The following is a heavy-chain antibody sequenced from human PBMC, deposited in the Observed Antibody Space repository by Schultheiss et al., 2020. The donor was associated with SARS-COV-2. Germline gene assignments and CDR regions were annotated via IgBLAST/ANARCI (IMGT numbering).Heavy chain of an antibody. CDR2: IWYDGSNK. CDR3: AAGRGYLDAFDI. V-gene: IGHV3-33*01. D-gene: IGHD3-3*01. Sequence: GGSLRLSCAASGFTFSSYGMHWVRQAPGKGLEWVAVIWYDGSNKYYADSVKGRFTISRDNSKNTLYLQMNSLRAEDRAVYYCAAGRGYLDAFDIWGQGTMVTVSS. J-gene: IGHJ3*02. CDR1: GFTFSSYG.